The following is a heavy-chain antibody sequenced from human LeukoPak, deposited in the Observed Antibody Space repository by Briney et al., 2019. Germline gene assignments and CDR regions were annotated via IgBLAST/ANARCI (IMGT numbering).Heavy chain of an antibody. CDR2: ISSSSSTI. Sequence: GGSLRLSCAASGSTFSSYSMNWVRQAPGKGLEWVSYISSSSSTIYYADSVEGRFTISRDNAKNSLYLQMNSLRAEDTAVYYCARDPPAYCGGDCYSASDYWGQGTLVTVSS. CDR3: ARDPPAYCGGDCYSASDY. D-gene: IGHD2-21*02. CDR1: GSTFSSYS. J-gene: IGHJ4*02. V-gene: IGHV3-48*01.